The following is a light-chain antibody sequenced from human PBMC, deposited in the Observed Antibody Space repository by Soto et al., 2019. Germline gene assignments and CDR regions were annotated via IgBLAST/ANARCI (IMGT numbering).Light chain of an antibody. CDR1: ESISRH. Sequence: DIQMSPSPSSPSASVVDRVTITCRAAESISRHLNWYQQKPGRAPDLLIYAASTLQNGVPSRFTGSGSGTEFTLTITGLQLEDFATYYCQQDYSTLATFGQGTRLEIK. CDR2: AAS. V-gene: IGKV1-39*01. J-gene: IGKJ5*01. CDR3: QQDYSTLAT.